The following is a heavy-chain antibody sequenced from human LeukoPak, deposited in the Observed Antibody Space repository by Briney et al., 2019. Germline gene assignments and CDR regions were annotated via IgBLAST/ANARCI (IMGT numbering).Heavy chain of an antibody. D-gene: IGHD3-22*01. CDR3: RYDSSGYYGTADY. V-gene: IGHV3-15*01. J-gene: IGHJ4*02. CDR1: GFTFSHAW. Sequence: KSGGSLRLSCAASGFTFSHAWMSWVRQAPGKGLEWVGRIKSKTDGGTTDYAAPVKGRFTISRDDSKNTLYLQMNSLKTEDTAVYYCRYDSSGYYGTADYWGQGTLVTVSS. CDR2: IKSKTDGGTT.